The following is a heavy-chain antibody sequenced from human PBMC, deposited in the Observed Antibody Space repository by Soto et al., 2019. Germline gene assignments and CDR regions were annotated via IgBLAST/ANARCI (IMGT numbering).Heavy chain of an antibody. D-gene: IGHD1-26*01. CDR3: AKDCSGASYGSEI. V-gene: IGHV1-18*01. CDR2: ISVYHGNT. Sequence: ASVKVSCKASGYTFGKYGISWVRQAPGQGLEWVGWISVYHGNTVHAQKFRGRVNMTTDTSTSTAYMELGSLKSDDTAIYYCAKDCSGASYGSEIWGQGTMVSVSA. CDR1: GYTFGKYG. J-gene: IGHJ4*02.